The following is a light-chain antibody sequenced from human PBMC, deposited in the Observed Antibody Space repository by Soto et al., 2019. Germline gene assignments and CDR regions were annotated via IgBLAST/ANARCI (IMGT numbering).Light chain of an antibody. J-gene: IGKJ5*01. Sequence: LTKSAVPLSLSPGDRATLSCRASQSVRSYLAWYQQKPGQAPRLLIYDASNRAPGIPARFSGSGSGTDFTLTISCLEPDDFAIYYCQQRSSWPRITFGQGTRLDIK. CDR1: QSVRSY. V-gene: IGKV3-11*01. CDR3: QQRSSWPRIT. CDR2: DAS.